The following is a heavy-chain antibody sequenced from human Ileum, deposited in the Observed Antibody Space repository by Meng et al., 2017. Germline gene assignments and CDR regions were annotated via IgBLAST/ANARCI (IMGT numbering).Heavy chain of an antibody. CDR2: TFYRSKWND. D-gene: IGHD6-19*01. J-gene: IGHJ4*02. Sequence: QGQRQQSRPGLVKPSQTHSLTCAISGDSVSSDSGAWNWIRQSPSRGLEWLGRTFYRSKWNDDFAESVKSRITITTDTSKNQFSLHLNSVTPEDTAVYYCARGWYSSGFHSWGQGTLVTVSS. CDR1: GDSVSSDSGA. CDR3: ARGWYSSGFHS. V-gene: IGHV6-1*01.